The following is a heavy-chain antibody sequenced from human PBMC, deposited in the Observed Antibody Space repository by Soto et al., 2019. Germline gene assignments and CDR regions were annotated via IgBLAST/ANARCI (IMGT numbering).Heavy chain of an antibody. CDR2: IIPIFGTA. CDR1: GGTFSSYA. Sequence: SVKVSCKASGGTFSSYAISWVRQAPGQGLEWMGGIIPIFGTANYAQKFQGRVTITADESTSTAYMELSSLRSEDTAVYYCARGVSTEVADFDYWGQGTLVTVSS. V-gene: IGHV1-69*13. CDR3: ARGVSTEVADFDY. D-gene: IGHD2-15*01. J-gene: IGHJ4*02.